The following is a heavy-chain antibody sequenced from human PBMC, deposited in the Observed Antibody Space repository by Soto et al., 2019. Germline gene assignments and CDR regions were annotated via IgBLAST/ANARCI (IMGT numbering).Heavy chain of an antibody. CDR3: ARRVYDDLYYMDV. D-gene: IGHD3-3*01. CDR1: GYRFTSYC. J-gene: IGHJ6*03. V-gene: IGHV1-18*01. CDR2: ISGYNGHP. Sequence: QVQLVQSGAEVKRPGASVKVSCKASGYRFTSYCISWVRQAPGQGLEWMGWISGYNGHPTYAQKVQDRVTMTTDTSTSTADMELSSLRSDDTAVYYCARRVYDDLYYMDVWGKGTTVTVSS.